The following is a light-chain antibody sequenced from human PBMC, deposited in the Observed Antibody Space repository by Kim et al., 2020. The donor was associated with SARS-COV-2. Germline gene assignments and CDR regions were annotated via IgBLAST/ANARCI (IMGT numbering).Light chain of an antibody. V-gene: IGLV1-51*01. CDR3: ATWDSSLSVGV. CDR2: DNG. J-gene: IGLJ3*02. Sequence: QSVLTQPPSVSAAPGHKVTISCSGSRSNIGNNPVSWYQQFPGTAPRLITYDNGKRPSGIPDRFSSSKSGTSATLGITGLRTGDEAEYYCATWDSSLSVGVFGGGTQLTVL. CDR1: RSNIGNNP.